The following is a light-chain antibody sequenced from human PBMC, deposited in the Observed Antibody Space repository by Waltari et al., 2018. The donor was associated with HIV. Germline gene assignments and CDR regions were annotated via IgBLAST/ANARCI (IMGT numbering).Light chain of an antibody. CDR3: MQALQTPNT. CDR2: LGS. J-gene: IGKJ2*01. Sequence: DIVMTQSPLSLPVTPGEPASISCRASQSLLHSNGYNYLDWYVQKPGQSPQLLIYLGSNRASGVPDKFSGSGSGTDFTLKISRAEAADVGIYYCMQALQTPNTFGQGTKLEIK. CDR1: QSLLHSNGYNY. V-gene: IGKV2-28*01.